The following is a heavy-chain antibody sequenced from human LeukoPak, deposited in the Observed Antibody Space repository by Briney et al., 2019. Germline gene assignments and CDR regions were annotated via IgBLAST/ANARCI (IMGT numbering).Heavy chain of an antibody. V-gene: IGHV3-53*05. CDR1: GFTVSSNY. J-gene: IGHJ6*03. CDR3: AKGSKEVLFTRDHYMDV. CDR2: IYNGGII. Sequence: GGSLRLSCAASGFTVSSNYMSWVRQAPGKGLEWVSLIYNGGIIYYADSVKGRFTISRDNSKNKLYLQMNSLRPEDTAVYYCAKGSKEVLFTRDHYMDVWGKGTTVTISS. D-gene: IGHD3-3*01.